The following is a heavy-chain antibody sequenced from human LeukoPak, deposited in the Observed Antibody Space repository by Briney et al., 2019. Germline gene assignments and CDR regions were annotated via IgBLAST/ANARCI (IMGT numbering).Heavy chain of an antibody. J-gene: IGHJ6*02. D-gene: IGHD6-13*01. CDR3: ARSGIAAAGAANYYYYGVDV. Sequence: SVKVSCKASGGTFSSYAISWVRQAPGQGLEWMGGIIPIFGTANYAQKFQGRVTITADESTRTAYMELSSLRSEDTAVYYCARSGIAAAGAANYYYYGVDVWGQGTTVTVSS. CDR1: GGTFSSYA. CDR2: IIPIFGTA. V-gene: IGHV1-69*01.